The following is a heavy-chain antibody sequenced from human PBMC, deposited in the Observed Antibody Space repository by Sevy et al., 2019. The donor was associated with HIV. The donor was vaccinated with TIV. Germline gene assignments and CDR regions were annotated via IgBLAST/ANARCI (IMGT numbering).Heavy chain of an antibody. CDR1: GFTVSSNY. Sequence: GALRPSCAASGFTVSSNYVSWVRPAPGKGLEWGLTLYSGGSTYYTDSVKGRFTISRDDSKNTLFLQLNSLTVEDTAVYFCAKIQGVKWYFDLWGRGTLVTVSS. CDR2: LYSGGST. V-gene: IGHV3-53*01. D-gene: IGHD1-1*01. CDR3: AKIQGVKWYFDL. J-gene: IGHJ2*01.